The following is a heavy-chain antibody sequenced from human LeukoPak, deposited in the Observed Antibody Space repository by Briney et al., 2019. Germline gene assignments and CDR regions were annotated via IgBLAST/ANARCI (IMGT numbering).Heavy chain of an antibody. CDR3: AFTYYYDSSGYLFDY. CDR1: GGTFSSYA. CDR2: IIPIFGTA. D-gene: IGHD3-22*01. V-gene: IGHV1-69*05. Sequence: ASVKVSCKASGGTFSSYAISWVRQAPGQGLEWMGGIIPIFGTANYAQKFQGRVTITTDESTSTAYMELSSLRSEDTAVYYCAFTYYYDSSGYLFDYWGQGTLVTVPS. J-gene: IGHJ4*02.